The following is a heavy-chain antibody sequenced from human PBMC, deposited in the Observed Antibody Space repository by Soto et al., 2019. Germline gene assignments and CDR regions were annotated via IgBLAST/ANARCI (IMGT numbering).Heavy chain of an antibody. Sequence: QITLKESGPTLVKPTQTLTLTCTFSGFSLSTSGVGVGWIRQPPGKALEWLALIYWDDNKRYSPSLKSRLTITKDTSKHQVVLTMTNMDPVDTATYYCARLNWNYVAYYFDYWGQGTLVTVSS. CDR2: IYWDDNK. CDR3: ARLNWNYVAYYFDY. V-gene: IGHV2-5*02. D-gene: IGHD1-7*01. CDR1: GFSLSTSGVG. J-gene: IGHJ4*02.